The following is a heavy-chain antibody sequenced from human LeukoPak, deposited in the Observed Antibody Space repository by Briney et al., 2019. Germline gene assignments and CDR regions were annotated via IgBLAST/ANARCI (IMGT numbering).Heavy chain of an antibody. CDR2: INHSGST. V-gene: IGHV4-34*01. CDR1: GGFFSGYY. Sequence: SQTLSLTRAVYGGFFSGYYWSWIPHPPGKGLEWIGEINHSGSTNYNPSLKSRVTISVDTSKNQFSLKLSSVTAADTAVYYCARGRNPTIFGVVIQTVLDYWGQGTLVTVSS. D-gene: IGHD3-3*01. J-gene: IGHJ4*02. CDR3: ARGRNPTIFGVVIQTVLDY.